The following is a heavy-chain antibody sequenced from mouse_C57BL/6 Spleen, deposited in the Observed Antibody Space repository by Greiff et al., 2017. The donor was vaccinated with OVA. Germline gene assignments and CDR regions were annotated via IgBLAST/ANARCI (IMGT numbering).Heavy chain of an antibody. J-gene: IGHJ3*01. Sequence: DVKLVEPGGDLVKPGGSLKLSCAASGFTFSSYGMSWVRQTPDQRLEWVATISSGGSYTYYPDSVKGRFTISRDNAKNTLYLQMSSLKSEDTAMYYCASRRYDYDEFAYWGQGTLVTVSA. CDR3: ASRRYDYDEFAY. D-gene: IGHD2-4*01. CDR1: GFTFSSYG. V-gene: IGHV5-6*02. CDR2: ISSGGSYT.